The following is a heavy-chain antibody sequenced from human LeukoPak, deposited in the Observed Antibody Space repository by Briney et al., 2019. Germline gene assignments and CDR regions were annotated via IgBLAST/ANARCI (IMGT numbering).Heavy chain of an antibody. D-gene: IGHD3-22*01. CDR2: INSDGSST. CDR3: ARQYSYDSSGYYPWDY. Sequence: GGSLRLSCVASGFTFSSYWMHWVRQAPGKGLVWVSRINSDGSSTTYADSVKGRFTISRDNAENTLYLQMNSLRAEDTATYYCARQYSYDSSGYYPWDYWGQGTLVTVSS. V-gene: IGHV3-74*01. CDR1: GFTFSSYW. J-gene: IGHJ4*02.